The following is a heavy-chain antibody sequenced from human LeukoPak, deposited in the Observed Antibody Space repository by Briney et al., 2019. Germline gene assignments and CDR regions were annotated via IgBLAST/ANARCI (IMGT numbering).Heavy chain of an antibody. CDR1: GFTFSSYW. V-gene: IGHV3-7*03. J-gene: IGHJ4*02. D-gene: IGHD6-19*01. Sequence: PGGSLRLSCAASGFTFSSYWMSWVRQAPGKGLEWVANIKQDGSEKYYVDSVKGRFTISRDNAKNSLYLQMNSLRAEDTAVYYCAKLLTSGWRPIDYWGQGTLVTVSS. CDR3: AKLLTSGWRPIDY. CDR2: IKQDGSEK.